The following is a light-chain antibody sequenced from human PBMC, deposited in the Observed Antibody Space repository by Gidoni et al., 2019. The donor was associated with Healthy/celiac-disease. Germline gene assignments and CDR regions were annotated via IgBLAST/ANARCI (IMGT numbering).Light chain of an antibody. V-gene: IGKV3-20*01. J-gene: IGKJ2*01. Sequence: EIVLTQSPGTLSLSPGERATLSCRVSQSVSSSYLAWYQQKPGQAPRLLIYGASSRATGIPDRFSGSGSGTDFTLTISRLEPEDFAVYYCQQYGSSPKYTFXQXTKLEIK. CDR2: GAS. CDR3: QQYGSSPKYT. CDR1: QSVSSSY.